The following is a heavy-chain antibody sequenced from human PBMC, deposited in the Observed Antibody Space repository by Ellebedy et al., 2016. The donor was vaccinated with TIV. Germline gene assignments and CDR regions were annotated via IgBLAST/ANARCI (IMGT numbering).Heavy chain of an antibody. V-gene: IGHV3-30-3*01. Sequence: GESLKISCAASGFTFSTYAMHWVRQAPGKGLEWVAVISNDGSTKYYADSVKGRITISRDNSKNTLYLQMNTLRAEDTALYYCARGEVATIRDYWGQGTLVTVSS. CDR1: GFTFSTYA. D-gene: IGHD5-24*01. CDR3: ARGEVATIRDY. J-gene: IGHJ4*02. CDR2: ISNDGSTK.